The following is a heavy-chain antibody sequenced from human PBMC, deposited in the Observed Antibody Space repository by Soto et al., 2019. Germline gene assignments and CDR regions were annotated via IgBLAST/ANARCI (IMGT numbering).Heavy chain of an antibody. J-gene: IGHJ6*02. Sequence: GGSLRLSCAASGFTFSRYGMHWVRQAPGKGLEWVAAVWYDGTKNQYADSVKGRFTISRDDSKNTLYVQMNSLRAEDTALYYCARERGVGYNRAPLNYGMDVWGQGTTVPVSS. CDR2: VWYDGTKN. CDR3: ARERGVGYNRAPLNYGMDV. V-gene: IGHV3-33*01. D-gene: IGHD6-25*01. CDR1: GFTFSRYG.